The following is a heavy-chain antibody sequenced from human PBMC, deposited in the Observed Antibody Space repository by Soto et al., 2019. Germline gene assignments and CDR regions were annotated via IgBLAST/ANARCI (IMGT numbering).Heavy chain of an antibody. CDR1: GFTFSYYW. CDR2: IHSDGSST. V-gene: IGHV3-74*01. J-gene: IGHJ3*01. D-gene: IGHD2-21*02. CDR3: ARGDRGAFDL. Sequence: EVQLVESEGGLVQPGGSLRLSCAASGFTFSYYWMHWVHQAPGQGLVWVSRIHSDGSSTTYADSVKGRFTISRDNAKNTLYLQMNSLRAEDTAVYYCARGDRGAFDLWGRGTMVTVSS.